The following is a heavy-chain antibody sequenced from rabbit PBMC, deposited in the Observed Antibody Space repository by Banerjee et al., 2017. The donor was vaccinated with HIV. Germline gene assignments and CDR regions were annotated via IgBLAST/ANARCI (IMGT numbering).Heavy chain of an antibody. Sequence: QEQLVESGGGLVTPGASLTLTCKASGFSLSSYWICWVRQAPGKGLEWIACIDAGSSGSIQYASWAKGRFTISRPSSTTVTLQMTSLTAADTATYFCAKDRASAYGTFDFDLWGQGTLVTVS. D-gene: IGHD6-1*01. J-gene: IGHJ4*01. CDR2: IDAGSSGSI. CDR1: GFSLSSYW. CDR3: AKDRASAYGTFDFDL. V-gene: IGHV1S45*01.